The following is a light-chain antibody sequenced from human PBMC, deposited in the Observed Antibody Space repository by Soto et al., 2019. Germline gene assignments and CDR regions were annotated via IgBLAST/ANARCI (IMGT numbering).Light chain of an antibody. Sequence: EIVLTQSQSTLSLSPGERATLSCRASQSVSSYLAWYQPNPGHAPRLLIYDASNRSTGIPARFSGSGSGTAFTLTIRSLEPEEFSVYYCQQSSNWPRTFGGGNQLESK. V-gene: IGKV3-11*01. J-gene: IGKJ4*01. CDR2: DAS. CDR1: QSVSSY. CDR3: QQSSNWPRT.